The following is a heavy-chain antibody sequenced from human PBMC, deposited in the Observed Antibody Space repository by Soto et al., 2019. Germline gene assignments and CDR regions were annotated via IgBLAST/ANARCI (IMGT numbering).Heavy chain of an antibody. V-gene: IGHV3-30*18. CDR1: GSIFSSYG. D-gene: IGHD3-22*01. Sequence: QVQLVESGGGVVQPGRSLRLSCAVSGSIFSSYGMHWVRQAPGKGLEWVAVTSYDGRNNNYADSVRGRFTISRDNSKSTLYLQMNSLRPEDTAVYYCAKDTYYHASTGLYVFAYWGQGTPVTVSS. CDR2: TSYDGRNN. CDR3: AKDTYYHASTGLYVFAY. J-gene: IGHJ4*02.